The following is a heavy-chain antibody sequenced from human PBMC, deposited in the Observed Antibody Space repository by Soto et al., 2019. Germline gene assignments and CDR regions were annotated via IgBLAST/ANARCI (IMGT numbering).Heavy chain of an antibody. CDR2: IKDDGSEK. CDR3: ARDWGTPGRGSAVGYYYHYGMDV. CDR1: EFTFNTYW. V-gene: IGHV3-7*05. J-gene: IGHJ6*04. D-gene: IGHD6-19*01. Sequence: EVQLVESGGGLVQPGGSLRLSCLASEFTFNTYWMNWVRQAPGRGLEWVANIKDDGSEKNYVDSVKGRFTISRDNAKNSLYLQLNSLGGEETAVYFCARDWGTPGRGSAVGYYYHYGMDVWCEGTTVTVSS.